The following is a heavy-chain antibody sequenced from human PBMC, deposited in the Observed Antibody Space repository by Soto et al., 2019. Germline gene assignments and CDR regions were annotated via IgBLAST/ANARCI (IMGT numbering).Heavy chain of an antibody. D-gene: IGHD4-4*01. J-gene: IGHJ4*02. CDR3: AKIRPVTTATGGIDF. CDR1: GFTFSSYG. CDR2: ISYDGSNK. Sequence: QVQLVESGGGVVQPGRSLRLSCAASGFTFSSYGMHWVRQAPGKGLEWVAVISYDGSNKYYADSVKGRFTISRDNSKNTVYLQMNSLRAEDTAVYYCAKIRPVTTATGGIDFWGQGTLVTVSS. V-gene: IGHV3-30*18.